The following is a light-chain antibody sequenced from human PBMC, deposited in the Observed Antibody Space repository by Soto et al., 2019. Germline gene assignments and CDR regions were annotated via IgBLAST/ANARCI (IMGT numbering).Light chain of an antibody. J-gene: IGKJ2*01. Sequence: EIVLTQSPATLSLSPGERATLSCRASQSVSSYLAWYQQKPGQAPRLLIYDASNRATGIPARFSGSGSGTDFTLTISSLGPEDFAVYYYQQRSNWPPEYTFGQGTKLEI. CDR1: QSVSSY. V-gene: IGKV3-11*01. CDR2: DAS. CDR3: QQRSNWPPEYT.